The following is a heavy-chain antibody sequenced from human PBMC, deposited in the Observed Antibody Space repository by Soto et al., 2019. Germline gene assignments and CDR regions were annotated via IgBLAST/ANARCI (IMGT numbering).Heavy chain of an antibody. CDR3: AKDQASGQGSFDS. CDR1: GFTFNIYG. CDR2: ISYDGSNQ. J-gene: IGHJ4*02. V-gene: IGHV3-30*18. Sequence: QSGGSLRLSCAASGFTFNIYGMHWVRQAPDKGLEWVALISYDGSNQYYADSVKGRFTISRGNSKNTLFLQMNSLRADDTAVYYCAKDQASGQGSFDSWGQGTLVTVSS.